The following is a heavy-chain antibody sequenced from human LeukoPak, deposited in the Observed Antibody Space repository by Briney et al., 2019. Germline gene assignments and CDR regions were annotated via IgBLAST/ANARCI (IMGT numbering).Heavy chain of an antibody. Sequence: GGSLRLSCAASGFTFSSYGMHWVRQAPGKGLEWVAVLSYDGTNKFYADSVKDRFTISRDNSKNTLYLQMNSLRAEDTAVYYCAKALGGYSYGFDADYWGQGTLVTVSS. D-gene: IGHD5-18*01. J-gene: IGHJ4*02. CDR2: LSYDGTNK. CDR3: AKALGGYSYGFDADY. CDR1: GFTFSSYG. V-gene: IGHV3-30*18.